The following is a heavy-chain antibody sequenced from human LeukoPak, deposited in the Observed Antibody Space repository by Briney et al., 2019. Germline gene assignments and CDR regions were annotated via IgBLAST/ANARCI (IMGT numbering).Heavy chain of an antibody. CDR2: INPNSGGT. Sequence: ASVKVSCKASGYTFTGYYMHWVRQAPGQGLDWMGWINPNSGGTNYAQKFQGRVTMTRDTSISTAYMELSRLRSDDTAVYYCARGHCSSTSCPFGDYYYYYYMDVWGKGTTVTVSS. V-gene: IGHV1-2*02. J-gene: IGHJ6*03. CDR1: GYTFTGYY. D-gene: IGHD2-2*01. CDR3: ARGHCSSTSCPFGDYYYYYYMDV.